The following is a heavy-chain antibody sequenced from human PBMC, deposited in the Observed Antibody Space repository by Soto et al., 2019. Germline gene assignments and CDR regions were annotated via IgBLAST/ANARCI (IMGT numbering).Heavy chain of an antibody. V-gene: IGHV4-31*03. CDR2: IYYSGST. CDR3: ARNVDTAGGFDY. D-gene: IGHD5-18*01. Sequence: SETLSLTCTVSGGSISSGGYYWSWIRQHPGKGLEWIGYIYYSGSTYYNPSLKSRVTISVDTSKNQFSPKLSSVTAADTAVEYCARNVDTAGGFDYWGQGTLVTVSS. J-gene: IGHJ4*02. CDR1: GGSISSGGYY.